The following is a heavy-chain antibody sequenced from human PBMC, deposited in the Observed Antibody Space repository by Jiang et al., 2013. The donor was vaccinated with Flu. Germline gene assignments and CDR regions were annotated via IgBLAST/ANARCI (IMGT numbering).Heavy chain of an antibody. V-gene: IGHV1-18*01. CDR2: ISPHNGNT. J-gene: IGHJ4*02. D-gene: IGHD1-14*01. CDR3: AREFRTGTCFDY. Sequence: SVKVSCKASGYTVTTYNIAWVRQAPGQGLEWMGWISPHNGNTNFAQVLQGRVTLTTDTSTNTAYMELRSLRSDDTAVYYCAREFRTGTCFDYWGQGTLVTVSS. CDR1: GYTVTTYN.